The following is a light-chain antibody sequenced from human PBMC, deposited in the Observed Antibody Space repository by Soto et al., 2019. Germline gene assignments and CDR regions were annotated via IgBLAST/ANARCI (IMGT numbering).Light chain of an antibody. CDR1: KSVSNY. J-gene: IGKJ4*02. Sequence: EIVLTQSPATLSLSPGERATLSCRASKSVSNYLAWYQQKPGQAPRLLLYDASNRATGIPVRFSGSGSWTDFALTISSLEPEEFAVYYCQQRSNWLFGGGTKVEIK. CDR2: DAS. V-gene: IGKV3-11*01. CDR3: QQRSNWL.